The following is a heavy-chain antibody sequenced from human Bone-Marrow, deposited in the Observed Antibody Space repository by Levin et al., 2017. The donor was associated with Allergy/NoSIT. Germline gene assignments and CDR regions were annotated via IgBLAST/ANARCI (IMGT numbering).Heavy chain of an antibody. D-gene: IGHD2-21*02. CDR3: TGVTDFDY. CDR2: INSDGSST. J-gene: IGHJ4*02. V-gene: IGHV3-74*03. Sequence: PGGSLRLSCAASGLTFSSYWMHWVRQAPGKGLVWVSHINSDGSSTTYADSVKGRFTISRDNAKNTLYLQMNSLRVEDTAVYYCTGVTDFDYWGQGTVVTVSS. CDR1: GLTFSSYW.